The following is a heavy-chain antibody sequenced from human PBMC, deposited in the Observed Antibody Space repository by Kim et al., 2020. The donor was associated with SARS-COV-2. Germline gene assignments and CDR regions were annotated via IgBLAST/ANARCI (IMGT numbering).Heavy chain of an antibody. CDR3: ARVSLTGTGAGWFDP. D-gene: IGHD1-7*01. V-gene: IGHV3-30*07. J-gene: IGHJ5*02. Sequence: DTVQGRFTIAQDNSKNTLDLQMHSLRAEDTAVYYCARVSLTGTGAGWFDPWGQGTLVTVSS.